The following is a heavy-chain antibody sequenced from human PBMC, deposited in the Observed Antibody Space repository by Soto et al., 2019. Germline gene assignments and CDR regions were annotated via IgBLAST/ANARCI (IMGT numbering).Heavy chain of an antibody. Sequence: QVQLVQSGAEVKKPGASVKVSCKASGYTFTSYGISWVRQAPGQGLEWMGWISAYNGNTNYAQKLQGRVTMTTDTSTSRAYMELRSLRSDDTAVYYCAIDSIIPEQWLATFDYWGQGTLVTVSS. CDR1: GYTFTSYG. J-gene: IGHJ4*02. D-gene: IGHD6-19*01. CDR2: ISAYNGNT. V-gene: IGHV1-18*01. CDR3: AIDSIIPEQWLATFDY.